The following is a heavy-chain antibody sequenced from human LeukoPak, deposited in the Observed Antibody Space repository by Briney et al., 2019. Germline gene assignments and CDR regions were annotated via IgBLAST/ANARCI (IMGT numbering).Heavy chain of an antibody. D-gene: IGHD3-22*01. J-gene: IGHJ3*02. CDR2: IYYSGST. CDR3: ARHLLTYYYDSSGYKPDAFDI. V-gene: IGHV4-59*08. Sequence: SETLSLTCTVSGGSISSYYWSWIRQPPGKGLEWIGYIYYSGSTNYNPSLKSRVTISVDTSKNQFSPKLSSVTAADTAVYYCARHLLTYYYDSSGYKPDAFDIWGQGTMVTVSS. CDR1: GGSISSYY.